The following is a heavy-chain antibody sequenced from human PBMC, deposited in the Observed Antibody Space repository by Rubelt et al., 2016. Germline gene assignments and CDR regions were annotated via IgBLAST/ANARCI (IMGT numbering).Heavy chain of an antibody. CDR2: FSASNGTQ. CDR1: GSTFPSYG. Sequence: QVQLVQSGAEVKKPGASVKVSSKASGSTFPSYGISWLRQAPGQGLEWMGWFSASNGTQNYAKKLQGRVTMTTETSTSTAYMELRSLRSDDTAVYYCARVGALAARKIYYFDYWGQGTLVTVSS. J-gene: IGHJ4*02. CDR3: ARVGALAARKIYYFDY. D-gene: IGHD6-6*01. V-gene: IGHV1-18*01.